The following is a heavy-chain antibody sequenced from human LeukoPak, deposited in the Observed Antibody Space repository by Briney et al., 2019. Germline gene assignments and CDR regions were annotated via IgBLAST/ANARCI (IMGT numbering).Heavy chain of an antibody. V-gene: IGHV1-18*01. Sequence: ASVKVSCKASGYTFTSYGISWVRQAPGQGLEWMGWISAYNGNTNYAQKLQGRVTMTTDTSTSTAYMEPRSLRSDDTAVYYCARLDAFDTAMNRNWFDPWGQGTLVTVSS. D-gene: IGHD5-18*01. CDR1: GYTFTSYG. CDR3: ARLDAFDTAMNRNWFDP. CDR2: ISAYNGNT. J-gene: IGHJ5*02.